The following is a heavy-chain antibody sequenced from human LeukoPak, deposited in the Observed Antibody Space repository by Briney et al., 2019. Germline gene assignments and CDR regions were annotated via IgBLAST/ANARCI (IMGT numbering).Heavy chain of an antibody. Sequence: GGSLRLSCAASGFTFNTYAVNWVRQAPGKGLEWVSAISGNGDITYYADSVRGRFTISRDNSKNTLYLQMNSLRAEDTAVYYCARVKRDCSGGSCYSYDYWGQGTLVTVSS. V-gene: IGHV3-23*01. CDR2: ISGNGDIT. J-gene: IGHJ4*02. CDR3: ARVKRDCSGGSCYSYDY. D-gene: IGHD2-15*01. CDR1: GFTFNTYA.